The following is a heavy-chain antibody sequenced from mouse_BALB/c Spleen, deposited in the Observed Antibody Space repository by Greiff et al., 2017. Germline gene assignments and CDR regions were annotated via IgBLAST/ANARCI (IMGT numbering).Heavy chain of an antibody. CDR1: GFTFSSYA. J-gene: IGHJ3*01. V-gene: IGHV5-9-4*01. Sequence: DVMLVESGGGLVKPGGSLKLSCAASGFTFSSYAMSWVRQSPEKRLEWVAEISSGGSYTYYPDTVTGRFTISRDNAKNTLYLEMSSLRSEDTAMYYCAREDPYGNYVRFAYWGQGTLVTVSA. D-gene: IGHD2-1*01. CDR3: AREDPYGNYVRFAY. CDR2: ISSGGSYT.